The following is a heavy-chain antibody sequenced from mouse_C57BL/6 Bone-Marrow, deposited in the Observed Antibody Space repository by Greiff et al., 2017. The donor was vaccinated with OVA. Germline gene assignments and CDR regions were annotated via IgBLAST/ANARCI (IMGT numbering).Heavy chain of an antibody. V-gene: IGHV1-19*01. CDR2: INPYNGGT. D-gene: IGHD2-1*01. CDR3: AREGYGNSYFDY. CDR1: GYTFTDYY. J-gene: IGHJ2*01. Sequence: VQLQQSGPVLVKPGASVKMSCKASGYTFTDYYMNWVKQSHGKSLEWIGVINPYNGGTSYNQKFKGKATLTVDKSSSTAYMELNSLTSEDSAVYYCAREGYGNSYFDYWGQGTTLTVSS.